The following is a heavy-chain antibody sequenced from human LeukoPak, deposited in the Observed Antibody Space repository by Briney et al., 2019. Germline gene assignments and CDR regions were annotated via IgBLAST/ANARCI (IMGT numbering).Heavy chain of an antibody. V-gene: IGHV1-2*06. D-gene: IGHD1-26*01. J-gene: IGHJ5*02. CDR1: GYTFTDYY. Sequence: ASVKVSCKASGYTFTDYYMHWVRQAPGQGLEWMGRINPHSGGTNYAKNFQGRVTMTRETNITTAYMEVRRLTSDDSAMYYCTKSGTWGQGTLVTVSS. CDR2: INPHSGGT. CDR3: TKSGT.